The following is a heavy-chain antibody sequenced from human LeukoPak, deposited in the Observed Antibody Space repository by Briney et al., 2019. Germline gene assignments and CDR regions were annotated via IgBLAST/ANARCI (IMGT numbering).Heavy chain of an antibody. Sequence: SETLSLTCTVSGGPRSSGSYYWRWIRQPARKGLEWIVRIYASGSTNYNPSLRNPVTISVDTSKNQFSLKLRSVTAADTAVYYCARHGCSSNICHFDYWGQGTLVTVSS. CDR1: GGPRSSGSYY. CDR2: IYASGST. CDR3: ARHGCSSNICHFDY. V-gene: IGHV4-61*02. D-gene: IGHD2-2*01. J-gene: IGHJ4*02.